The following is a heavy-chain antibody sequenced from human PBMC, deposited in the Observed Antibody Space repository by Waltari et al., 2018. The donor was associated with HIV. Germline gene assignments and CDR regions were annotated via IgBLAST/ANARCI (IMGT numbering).Heavy chain of an antibody. CDR2: IWADGSHE. V-gene: IGHV3-33*02. Sequence: QVHLVESGGAVVQSGKSLRLSCAASGFNFSNYAMHWVRQGPGEGLEWLSVIWADGSHESYADFAKGRFTISRDDSDNTLFLYLSGLRADDTAVYYCARDQHSATNYYGLDVWGQGTTVTVS. CDR3: ARDQHSATNYYGLDV. CDR1: GFNFSNYA. J-gene: IGHJ6*02. D-gene: IGHD3-10*01.